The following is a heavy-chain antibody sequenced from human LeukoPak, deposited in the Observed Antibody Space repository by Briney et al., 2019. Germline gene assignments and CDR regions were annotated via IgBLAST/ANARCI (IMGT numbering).Heavy chain of an antibody. Sequence: GGSLRLSCAASGFTFSSYAMSWVRQAPGKGLEWVSAISGSGGSTYYADSVKGRFTISRDNSKNTLYLQMNSLRAEDTAVYYCAKDQGYSSHPSRFDHWGRGTLVTVSS. J-gene: IGHJ2*01. CDR1: GFTFSSYA. D-gene: IGHD6-19*01. CDR3: AKDQGYSSHPSRFDH. V-gene: IGHV3-23*01. CDR2: ISGSGGST.